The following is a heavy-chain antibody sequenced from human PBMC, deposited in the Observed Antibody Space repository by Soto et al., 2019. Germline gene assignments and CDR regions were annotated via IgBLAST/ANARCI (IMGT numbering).Heavy chain of an antibody. J-gene: IGHJ6*02. Sequence: PSETLSLTCAVYGGSFSGYYWSWIRQPPGKGLEWIGEINHSGSTNYNPSLKSRVTISVDTSKNQFSLKLSSVTAADTAVYYCARLKRSSSWSDYYYYSGMDVWGQGTMVTVSS. CDR1: GGSFSGYY. D-gene: IGHD6-13*01. CDR2: INHSGST. CDR3: ARLKRSSSWSDYYYYSGMDV. V-gene: IGHV4-34*01.